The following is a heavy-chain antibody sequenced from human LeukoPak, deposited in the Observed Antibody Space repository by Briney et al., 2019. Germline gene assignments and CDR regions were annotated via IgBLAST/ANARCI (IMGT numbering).Heavy chain of an antibody. CDR3: ARDSSSPRVKYFQH. V-gene: IGHV4-61*02. J-gene: IGHJ1*01. CDR1: GGSISSGSYH. Sequence: SQTLSLTCTVSGGSISSGSYHWSWIRQPAGKGLEWIGRIYTSGSTNYNPSLKSRVTISVDTSKNRFSLKLNSVTAADTAVYYCARDSSSPRVKYFQHWGQGTLVTVSS. CDR2: IYTSGST. D-gene: IGHD6-6*01.